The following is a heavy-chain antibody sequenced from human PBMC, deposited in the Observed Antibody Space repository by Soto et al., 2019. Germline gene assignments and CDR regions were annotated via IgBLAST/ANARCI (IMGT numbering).Heavy chain of an antibody. V-gene: IGHV3-33*01. CDR3: ARESAGFESSFDAFDV. J-gene: IGHJ3*01. D-gene: IGHD6-19*01. CDR2: MGSDGRFE. CDR1: GFSISTHG. Sequence: VQLVESGGDVVQPGRSLRLSCTASGFSISTHGMHWVRQSSTKGLEWVATMGSDGRFEDYGESVKGRFRISRDNSKNTLYLQMDMLRVDDTSVYSCARESAGFESSFDAFDVWGQGTTVFVS.